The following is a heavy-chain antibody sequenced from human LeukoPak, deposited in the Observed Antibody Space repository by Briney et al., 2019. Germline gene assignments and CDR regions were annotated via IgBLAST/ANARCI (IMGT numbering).Heavy chain of an antibody. D-gene: IGHD3-22*01. CDR2: MNPNSGNT. CDR3: ARFRPYYDSSGYSNDAFDI. J-gene: IGHJ3*02. Sequence: ASVKVSCKASGYTFTSYDINWVRQATGQGLEGMGWMNPNSGNTGYAQKFQGRVTITRNTSISTAYMELSSLRSEDTAVYYCARFRPYYDSSGYSNDAFDIWGQGTMVTVSS. CDR1: GYTFTSYD. V-gene: IGHV1-8*03.